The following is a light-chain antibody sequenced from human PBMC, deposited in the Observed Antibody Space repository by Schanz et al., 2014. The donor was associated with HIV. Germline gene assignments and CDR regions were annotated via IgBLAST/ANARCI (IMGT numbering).Light chain of an antibody. V-gene: IGLV2-14*01. CDR3: CSYAGRSTLVV. CDR1: SSDVGGYNY. CDR2: DVS. Sequence: QSALTQPASVSGSPGQSITISCTGTSSDVGGYNYVSWYQQHPGKAPKLMIYDVSNRPSGVSNRFSGSKSGNTASLTISGLQAEDEADYYCCSYAGRSTLVVFGGGTKVTVL. J-gene: IGLJ2*01.